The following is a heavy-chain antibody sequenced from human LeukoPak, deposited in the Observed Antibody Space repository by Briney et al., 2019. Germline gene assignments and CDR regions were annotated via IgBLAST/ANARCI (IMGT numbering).Heavy chain of an antibody. CDR3: AKKVDGNNWFDP. V-gene: IGHV4-28*01. Sequence: SDTLSLTCAVSGYSIRSSNWWAWIRQPPGKGLEWIGYIYHSGSTYYNPSLKSRVTMSVDVSKNQFSLRVNSVTAVDTAVYYCAKKVDGNNWFDPWGEGSLVTVSS. CDR1: GYSIRSSNW. J-gene: IGHJ5*02. CDR2: IYHSGST. D-gene: IGHD3-9*01.